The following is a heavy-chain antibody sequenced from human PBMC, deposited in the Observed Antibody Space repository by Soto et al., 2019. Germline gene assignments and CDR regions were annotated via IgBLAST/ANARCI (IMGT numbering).Heavy chain of an antibody. V-gene: IGHV1-18*01. J-gene: IGHJ4*02. D-gene: IGHD6-19*01. Sequence: QVQLVQSGAEVKKPGASVKVSCKASGYTFTSYGISWVRQAPGQGLEWMGWINAYNGNTNYAQKLQGRVTTATDTSTSTAYMSLRSLISDDTAVFSCARDPVAGTYFDYWGQGTLVTVSS. CDR1: GYTFTSYG. CDR2: INAYNGNT. CDR3: ARDPVAGTYFDY.